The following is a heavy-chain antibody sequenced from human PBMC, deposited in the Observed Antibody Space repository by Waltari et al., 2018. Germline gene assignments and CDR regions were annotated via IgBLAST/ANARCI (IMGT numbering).Heavy chain of an antibody. J-gene: IGHJ5*02. CDR1: GGTFSSYA. D-gene: IGHD1-26*01. Sequence: QVQLVQSGAEVKKPGSSVKVSCKASGGTFSSYAISWVRQAPGQGLEWMGGSIPIFGTATYAQKFQGRVTITTDESTSTAYMELSSLRSEDTAVYYCARALVGAMDYWFDPWGQGTLVTVSS. CDR2: SIPIFGTA. CDR3: ARALVGAMDYWFDP. V-gene: IGHV1-69*05.